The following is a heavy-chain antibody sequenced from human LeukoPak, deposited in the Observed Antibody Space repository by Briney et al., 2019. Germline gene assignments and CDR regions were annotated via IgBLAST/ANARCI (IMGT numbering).Heavy chain of an antibody. CDR3: ARGGAACLHFQN. Sequence: SETLSLTCTVSGGSISTYYWNWIRQPPGKGLEWIGYIYHSGSTNYNPSLQSRVTISVDTSKNQFSLNLNSVTAADTAVYYCARGGAACLHFQNWGQGTLVTVSS. CDR2: IYHSGST. CDR1: GGSISTYY. V-gene: IGHV4-59*01. J-gene: IGHJ1*01. D-gene: IGHD6-6*01.